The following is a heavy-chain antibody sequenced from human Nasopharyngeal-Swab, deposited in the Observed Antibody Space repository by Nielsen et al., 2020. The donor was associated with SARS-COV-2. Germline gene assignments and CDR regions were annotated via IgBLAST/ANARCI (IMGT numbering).Heavy chain of an antibody. Sequence: RQCPGQGLDWVSVFSSNGLSTDYADSVKGRFTISRDNSKNTVYLQMSSLRGEDAAVYYCAKDWDIDYVWGSYRYHPLFDYWGQGTLVTVSS. CDR3: AKDWDIDYVWGSYRYHPLFDY. CDR2: FSSNGLST. J-gene: IGHJ4*02. D-gene: IGHD3-16*02. V-gene: IGHV3-23*01.